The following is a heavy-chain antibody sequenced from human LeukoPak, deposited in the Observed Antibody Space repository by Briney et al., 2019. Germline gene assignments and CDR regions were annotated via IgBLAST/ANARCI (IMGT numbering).Heavy chain of an antibody. D-gene: IGHD4-11*01. V-gene: IGHV3-48*03. CDR2: IGGGDSQI. CDR3: ARWGHSDYSSFPTKFYY. CDR1: GFTFSSFQ. J-gene: IGHJ4*02. Sequence: PGGSLRLSCAASGFTFSSFQMTWVRQAPGKGLEWVSYIGGGDSQIFYADSVKGRFTISRDNAKNSLYLQMSSLRAEDTAIYYCARWGHSDYSSFPTKFYYRGQGTLVTVSS.